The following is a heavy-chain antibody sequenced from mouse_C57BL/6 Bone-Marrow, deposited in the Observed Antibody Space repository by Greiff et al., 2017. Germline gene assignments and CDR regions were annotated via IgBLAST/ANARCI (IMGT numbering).Heavy chain of an antibody. V-gene: IGHV1-39*01. CDR3: ASYYGYSYAMDY. D-gene: IGHD2-9*01. CDR1: GYSFTDYN. J-gene: IGHJ4*01. CDR2: INPNYGTT. Sequence: VQLMQSGPELVKPGASVKISCKASGYSFTDYNMNWVKQSNGKSLEWIGVINPNYGTTSYNQKFKGKATLTVDKSSSTAYMQLTSLTSEDSAVYDFASYYGYSYAMDYWGQGTSVTVSS.